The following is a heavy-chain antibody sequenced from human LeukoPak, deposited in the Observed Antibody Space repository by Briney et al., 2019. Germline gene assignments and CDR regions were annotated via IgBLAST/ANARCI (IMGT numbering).Heavy chain of an antibody. V-gene: IGHV3-23*01. D-gene: IGHD4-17*01. CDR1: GFTFSSFA. CDR3: AKDLNYYGDFLDY. Sequence: PGGSLRLSCAASGFTFSSFAMSWVRQTPGKGLEWVSSISSSGRSTYYADSVKGRFTISRDNSKNTLYLQMNSLRAEDTAVYYCAKDLNYYGDFLDYWGQGTLVTVSS. CDR2: ISSSGRST. J-gene: IGHJ4*02.